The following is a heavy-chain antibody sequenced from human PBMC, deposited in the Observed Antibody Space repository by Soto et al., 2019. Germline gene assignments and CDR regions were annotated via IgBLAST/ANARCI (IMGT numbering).Heavy chain of an antibody. CDR3: AREDYYYGMGV. CDR1: GDSISSYY. Sequence: SETLSLTCTVSGDSISSYYWSWIRQPPGKGLEWIGYMHYSGSTNYNPFLKSRVTISVDTSNNQFSLKLSSVTAADTAVYYCAREDYYYGMGVWGQGTTVTVSS. CDR2: MHYSGST. J-gene: IGHJ6*02. V-gene: IGHV4-59*12.